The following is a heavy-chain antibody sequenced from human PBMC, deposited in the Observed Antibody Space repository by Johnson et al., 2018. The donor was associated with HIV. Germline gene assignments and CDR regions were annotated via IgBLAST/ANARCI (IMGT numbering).Heavy chain of an antibody. CDR1: GFTFSSYG. D-gene: IGHD3-10*01. V-gene: IGHV3-33*01. CDR2: IWYDGSNK. Sequence: QVQLVESGGGMVQPGRSLRLSCAASGFTFSSYGMHWVRQAPGKGLELVAVIWYDGSNKYYADSVKGRFTISRDNAKNSLYLQMNSLRAEDTAVYYCARDRGGPVRDDAFDIWGQGTMVTVSS. CDR3: ARDRGGPVRDDAFDI. J-gene: IGHJ3*02.